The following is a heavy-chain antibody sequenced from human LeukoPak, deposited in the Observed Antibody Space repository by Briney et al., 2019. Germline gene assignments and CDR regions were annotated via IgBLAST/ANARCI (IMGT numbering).Heavy chain of an antibody. Sequence: PGGSLRLSCAASGFTFSSYSMNWVRQAPGKGLEWVGFIRSKAYGGTTEYAASVKGRFTISRNDSKSIAYLQMNSVKTEDTAVYYCSRERERDYDILTGPFDYWGQGTLVTVSS. V-gene: IGHV3-49*04. D-gene: IGHD3-9*01. CDR1: GFTFSSYS. CDR2: IRSKAYGGTT. J-gene: IGHJ4*02. CDR3: SRERERDYDILTGPFDY.